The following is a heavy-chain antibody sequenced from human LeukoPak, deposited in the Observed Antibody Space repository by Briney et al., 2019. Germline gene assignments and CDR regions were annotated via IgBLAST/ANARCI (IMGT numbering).Heavy chain of an antibody. V-gene: IGHV4-59*08. D-gene: IGHD2/OR15-2a*01. CDR2: IYYSGST. J-gene: IGHJ4*02. CDR1: GGSISSYY. CDR3: ARHSTTWTPFDY. Sequence: SETLSLACTVSGGSISSYYWSWIRQPPGKGLEWIGYIYYSGSTNYNPSLKSRVTISVDTSKNQFSLKLSSVTAADTAVYYCARHSTTWTPFDYWGQGTLVTVSS.